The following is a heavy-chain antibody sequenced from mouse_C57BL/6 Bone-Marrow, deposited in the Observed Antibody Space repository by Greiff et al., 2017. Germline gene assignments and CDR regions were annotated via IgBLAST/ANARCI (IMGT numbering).Heavy chain of an antibody. CDR1: GYTFTSYW. CDR3: ARSFSYWYFDY. V-gene: IGHV1-50*01. CDR2: IDPSDSYT. J-gene: IGHJ2*01. D-gene: IGHD2-10*01. Sequence: QVHVKQPGAELVKPGASVKLSCKASGYTFTSYWMQWVKQRPGQGLEWIGEIDPSDSYTNYNQKFKGKATLTVGTSSSTAYMQLSSLTSEDSAVYYCARSFSYWYFDYWGQGTTLTVSS.